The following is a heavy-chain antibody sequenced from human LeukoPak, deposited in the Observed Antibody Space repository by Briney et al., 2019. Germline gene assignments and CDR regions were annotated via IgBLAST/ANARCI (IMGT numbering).Heavy chain of an antibody. V-gene: IGHV4-30-4*01. CDR1: GGSISSGEYY. CDR2: IYDSGST. CDR3: ARGGDFWSGFFD. Sequence: SSQTLSLTCTVSGGSISSGEYYWRWIRQPPGRGLEWIGNIYDSGSTYYTPSLKSRVIISVDTSKNQFALKLSTVTAADTAVYYCARGGDFWSGFFDWGQGTLVTVSS. D-gene: IGHD3-3*01. J-gene: IGHJ4*02.